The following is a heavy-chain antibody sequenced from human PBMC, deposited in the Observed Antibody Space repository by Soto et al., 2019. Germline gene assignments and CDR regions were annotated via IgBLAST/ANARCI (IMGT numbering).Heavy chain of an antibody. CDR1: GYSFAGFY. D-gene: IGHD3-16*01. Sequence: ASVMVSCKASGYSFAGFYIQWMRQAPGQGLEWVGSINSNSGATTYAQKFQDSVAMTRDTSVSTAYMDLNRLTSDDTAIYYCAIIMTHSDSFDIWGQGTMVTV. J-gene: IGHJ3*02. CDR2: INSNSGAT. V-gene: IGHV1-2*04. CDR3: AIIMTHSDSFDI.